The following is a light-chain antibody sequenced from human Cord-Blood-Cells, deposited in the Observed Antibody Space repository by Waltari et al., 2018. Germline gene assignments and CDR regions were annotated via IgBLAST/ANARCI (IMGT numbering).Light chain of an antibody. CDR1: SSDVGGYHY. CDR3: CSYAGSYTPEGV. J-gene: IGLJ3*02. Sequence: QSALTQPRSVSGSPGQSVTISCTGTSSDVGGYHYVSWYQQHPGKAPKLMIYDVSKRPSGVPDRFSGSKSGNTASLTISGLQAEDEADYYCCSYAGSYTPEGVFGGGTKLTVL. V-gene: IGLV2-11*01. CDR2: DVS.